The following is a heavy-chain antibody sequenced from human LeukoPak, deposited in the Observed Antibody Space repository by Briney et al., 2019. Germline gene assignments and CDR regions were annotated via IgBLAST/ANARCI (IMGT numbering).Heavy chain of an antibody. D-gene: IGHD2-8*01. J-gene: IGHJ6*02. CDR1: GFAFKTYA. CDR3: AKAVRHCANGVCYSAYFYYSGMDV. Sequence: PGGSLRLSCAASGFAFKTYAMSWVRQAPGKGLEWVSAISGSGAITYYADSVKGRCTISRDNSKKTLYLQMNSLRAEDTAVYYCAKAVRHCANGVCYSAYFYYSGMDVWGQGTKVTVSS. V-gene: IGHV3-23*01. CDR2: ISGSGAIT.